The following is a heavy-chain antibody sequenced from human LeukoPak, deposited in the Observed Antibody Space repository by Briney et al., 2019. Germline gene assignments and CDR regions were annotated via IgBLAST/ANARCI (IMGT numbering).Heavy chain of an antibody. Sequence: SVKVSCKASGGTFSSYTISWVRQAPGQGLEWMGRIIPILGIANYAQKFQGRVTITADKSASTACMELSSLRSEDTAVYYCARVTAAAVNWFDPWGQGTLVTFSS. CDR3: ARVTAAAVNWFDP. V-gene: IGHV1-69*02. CDR1: GGTFSSYT. CDR2: IIPILGIA. D-gene: IGHD6-13*01. J-gene: IGHJ5*02.